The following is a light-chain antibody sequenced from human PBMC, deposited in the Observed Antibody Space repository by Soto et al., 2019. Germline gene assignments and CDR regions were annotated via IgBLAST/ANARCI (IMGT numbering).Light chain of an antibody. Sequence: QSVLTQPPSVSAAPGQKVTISCSGSYSNIGNNYVSWYQQLPGTAPKLLIYDNNKRPSGIPDRFSGSKSGASGTLAITGLQTGDEAEYYCATLDSSLSGEVFGGGTKLTVL. V-gene: IGLV1-51*01. CDR3: ATLDSSLSGEV. CDR2: DNN. J-gene: IGLJ2*01. CDR1: YSNIGNNY.